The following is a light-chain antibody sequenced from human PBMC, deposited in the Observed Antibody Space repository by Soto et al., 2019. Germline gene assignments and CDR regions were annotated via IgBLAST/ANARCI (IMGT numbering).Light chain of an antibody. J-gene: IGLJ1*01. CDR2: EVS. V-gene: IGLV2-14*01. CDR3: ISYTSSSIDYV. CDR1: SSDVGGYNY. Sequence: QSALTQPASVSGSPGQSITISCTGTSSDVGGYNYVSWYQQHPGKAPKLMIYEVSNRPSGVSNRFSGSKSGNTASLTISGLQAEDEADYYCISYTSSSIDYVFVTGTKVTVL.